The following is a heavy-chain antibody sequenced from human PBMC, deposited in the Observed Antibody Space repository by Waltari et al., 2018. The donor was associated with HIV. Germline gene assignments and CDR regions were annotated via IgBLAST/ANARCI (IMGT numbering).Heavy chain of an antibody. CDR1: GGSISSGGYY. CDR2: IYYSGST. Sequence: QVQLQESGPGLVKPSQTLSLTCTVSGGSISSGGYYWIWIRQHPGQGLEWIGYIYYSGSTYYNPSLKIRVTIAVDTSKNQFSLKLSSVTAADTAVYYCARVRYYDSSGYPKLYYFDYWGQGTLVTVSS. CDR3: ARVRYYDSSGYPKLYYFDY. D-gene: IGHD3-22*01. J-gene: IGHJ4*02. V-gene: IGHV4-31*03.